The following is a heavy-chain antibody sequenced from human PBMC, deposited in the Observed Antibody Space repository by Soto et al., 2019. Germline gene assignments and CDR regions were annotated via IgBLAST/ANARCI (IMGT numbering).Heavy chain of an antibody. D-gene: IGHD3-22*01. CDR3: ARGAITMIVLGDY. V-gene: IGHV4-39*01. Sequence: QLQLQESGPGLVKPSETLSLTCTASGGSISSSSYYWGWIRQPPGKGLEWIGSIYYSGSTYYNPSLKSRVTISVDTSKNQFSLKLSSVTAADTAVYYCARGAITMIVLGDYWGQGTLVTVSS. CDR2: IYYSGST. CDR1: GGSISSSSYY. J-gene: IGHJ4*02.